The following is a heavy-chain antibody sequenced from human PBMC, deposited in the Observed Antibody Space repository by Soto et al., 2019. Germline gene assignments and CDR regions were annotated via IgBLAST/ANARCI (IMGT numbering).Heavy chain of an antibody. Sequence: GGSLRLSCAASGFTFSSYGMHWVRQAPGKGLEWVAVIWYDGSNKYYADSVKGRFTISRDNSKNTLYLQMNSLRAEDTAVYYCAREIPYYYGSGSYLEMDVWGQGTTVTVSS. D-gene: IGHD3-10*01. CDR1: GFTFSSYG. CDR3: AREIPYYYGSGSYLEMDV. CDR2: IWYDGSNK. V-gene: IGHV3-33*01. J-gene: IGHJ6*02.